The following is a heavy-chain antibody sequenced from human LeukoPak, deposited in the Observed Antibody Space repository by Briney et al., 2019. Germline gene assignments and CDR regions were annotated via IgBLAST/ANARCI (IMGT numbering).Heavy chain of an antibody. CDR2: ITSSSTYI. V-gene: IGHV3-21*01. D-gene: IGHD2-15*01. Sequence: GGSLRLSCVASGFSFSNYNMNWVRQAPGKGLEWVSSITSSSTYIYHADSVKGRFTISRDNAKNSVYLQMNSLRVEDTALYYCARVLRDYYFDSWGLGTLVSVSS. CDR3: ARVLRDYYFDS. J-gene: IGHJ4*02. CDR1: GFSFSNYN.